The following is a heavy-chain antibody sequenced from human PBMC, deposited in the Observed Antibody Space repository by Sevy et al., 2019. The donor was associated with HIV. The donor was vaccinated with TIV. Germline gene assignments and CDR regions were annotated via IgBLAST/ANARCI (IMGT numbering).Heavy chain of an antibody. D-gene: IGHD5-12*01. V-gene: IGHV4-59*01. CDR3: ARQSRVATISYYYYYMDV. CDR2: IYYSGST. J-gene: IGHJ6*03. Sequence: SETLSLTCTVSGGSISSYYWSRIRQPPGKGLEWIGYIYYSGSTNYNPSLKSRVTISVDTSKNQFSLKLSSVTAADTAVYYCARQSRVATISYYYYYMDVWGKGTTVTVSS. CDR1: GGSISSYY.